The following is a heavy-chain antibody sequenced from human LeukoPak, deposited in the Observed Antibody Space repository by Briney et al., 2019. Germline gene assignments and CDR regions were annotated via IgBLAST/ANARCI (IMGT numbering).Heavy chain of an antibody. Sequence: GGSLRLSCAASRFTLSSYWMTCVRQAPGKGLEWVANIKQDGGEKHYVDSVQGRFTISRDNAKNSLYLQMNSLRAEDTAVYYCARDVGYDSSGSYPYYFDYWGLGTLVTVSS. J-gene: IGHJ4*02. CDR2: IKQDGGEK. D-gene: IGHD3-22*01. CDR3: ARDVGYDSSGSYPYYFDY. V-gene: IGHV3-7*05. CDR1: RFTLSSYW.